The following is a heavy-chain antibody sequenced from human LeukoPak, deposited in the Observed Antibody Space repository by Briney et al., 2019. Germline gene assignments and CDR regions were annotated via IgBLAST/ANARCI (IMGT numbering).Heavy chain of an antibody. V-gene: IGHV4-30-2*01. CDR1: GGSISSGGYS. CDR2: IYHSGST. CDR3: ARGQVNGRFGEFPPYYFDY. D-gene: IGHD3-10*01. Sequence: SQTLSLTCAVSGGSISSGGYSWSWIRQPPGKGLEWIGYIYHSGSTYYNPSLKSRVTISVDRSKNQFSLKLSSVTAADTAVYYCARGQVNGRFGEFPPYYFDYWGQGTQVTVSS. J-gene: IGHJ4*02.